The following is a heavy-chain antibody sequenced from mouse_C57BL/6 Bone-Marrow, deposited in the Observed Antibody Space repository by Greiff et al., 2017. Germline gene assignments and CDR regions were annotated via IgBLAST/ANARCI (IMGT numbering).Heavy chain of an antibody. CDR3: AREGDYYGRLTGTDY. Sequence: QVQLQQPGAELVKPGASVKLSCKASGYTFTSYWMHWVKQRPGQGLEWIGMIHPNSGSTNYNEKFKSKATLTVDKSSSTAYMQLSSLTSEDSAVYYCAREGDYYGRLTGTDYWGQGTTLTVSS. CDR2: IHPNSGST. V-gene: IGHV1-64*01. J-gene: IGHJ2*01. D-gene: IGHD1-1*01. CDR1: GYTFTSYW.